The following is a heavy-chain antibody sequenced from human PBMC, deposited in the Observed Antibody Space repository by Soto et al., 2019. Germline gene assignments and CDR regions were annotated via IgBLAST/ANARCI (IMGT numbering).Heavy chain of an antibody. V-gene: IGHV4-59*08. CDR3: ARHGFGSLHGLVDV. CDR2: IQYNGYS. CDR1: GGSITNYY. D-gene: IGHD3-10*01. Sequence: QVQLQESGPGLVKPSETLSLTCTVSGGSITNYYCSWFRQPPGKGLEWIGYIQYNGYSAYNLSLKRRVTMSMDTSKTQLSLMLESVTATVTAVYYCARHGFGSLHGLVDVWGQGTTVIVSS. J-gene: IGHJ6*02.